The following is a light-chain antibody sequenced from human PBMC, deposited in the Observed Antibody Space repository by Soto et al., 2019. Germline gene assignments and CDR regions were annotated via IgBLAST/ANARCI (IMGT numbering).Light chain of an antibody. Sequence: EVEMTQSPATVSVSPGERVTLSCRASQRVSSNVAWYQQKPGQAPRVLIFGASTRATGTPARFSGSGSGTEFTLTISSLQPEDFATYYCLQHNGYPPTFGQGTKVEI. V-gene: IGKV3-15*01. CDR1: QRVSSN. CDR2: GAS. CDR3: LQHNGYPPT. J-gene: IGKJ1*01.